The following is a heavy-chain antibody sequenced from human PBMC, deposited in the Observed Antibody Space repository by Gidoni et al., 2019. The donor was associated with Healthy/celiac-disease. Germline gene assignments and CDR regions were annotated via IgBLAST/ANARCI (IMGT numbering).Heavy chain of an antibody. CDR2: ISGSGGST. D-gene: IGHD6-19*01. Sequence: EVQLLESGGGLVQPGGSLRLSCAASGYTFSSYAMSWVRQAPGKGLEWVSAISGSGGSTYYADSVKGRFTISRDNSKNTLYLQMNSLRAEDTAVYYCAKDRVYSSGPYYFDYWGQGTLVTVSS. J-gene: IGHJ4*02. CDR3: AKDRVYSSGPYYFDY. CDR1: GYTFSSYA. V-gene: IGHV3-23*01.